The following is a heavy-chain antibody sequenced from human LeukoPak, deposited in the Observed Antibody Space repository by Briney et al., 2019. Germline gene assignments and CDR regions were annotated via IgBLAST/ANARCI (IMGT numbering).Heavy chain of an antibody. J-gene: IGHJ5*02. CDR1: GYTFTGYY. CDR3: ARDRLVAVAGTPNWFDP. D-gene: IGHD6-19*01. Sequence: ASVKVSCKASGYTFTGYYMHWVRQAPGQGLEWMGWINPNSGGPNYAQKFQGRVTMTRDTSISTAYMELSRLRSDDTAVYYCARDRLVAVAGTPNWFDPWGQGTLVTVSS. V-gene: IGHV1-2*02. CDR2: INPNSGGP.